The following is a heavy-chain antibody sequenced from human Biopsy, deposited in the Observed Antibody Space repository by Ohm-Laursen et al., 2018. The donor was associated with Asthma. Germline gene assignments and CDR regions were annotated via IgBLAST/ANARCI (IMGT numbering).Heavy chain of an antibody. Sequence: SLRLSCTASGFVFSQCGMHWVRQAPGKGLEWVALISSDGHNKYYKDSVKGRFTISRDNSKLRLYLEINSLRVEDSAVYYCARESGQDSGGTGAFDRWGQGTKVAVPS. CDR1: GFVFSQCG. D-gene: IGHD4-23*01. CDR2: ISSDGHNK. J-gene: IGHJ3*02. CDR3: ARESGQDSGGTGAFDR. V-gene: IGHV3-30*03.